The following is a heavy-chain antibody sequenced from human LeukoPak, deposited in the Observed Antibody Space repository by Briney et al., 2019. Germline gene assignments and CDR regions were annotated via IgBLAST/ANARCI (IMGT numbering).Heavy chain of an antibody. CDR1: ELTVSSNY. D-gene: IGHD3-16*01. CDR3: ARVSDYVWGSYN. J-gene: IGHJ4*02. Sequence: GGSLRLSCAASELTVSSNYMSWVRQAPGKGLEWISYISSSSSYTNYADSVKGRFTISRDNAKNTLYLQMNSLRAEDTAVYYCARVSDYVWGSYNWGQGTLVTVSS. CDR2: ISSSSSYT. V-gene: IGHV3-11*06.